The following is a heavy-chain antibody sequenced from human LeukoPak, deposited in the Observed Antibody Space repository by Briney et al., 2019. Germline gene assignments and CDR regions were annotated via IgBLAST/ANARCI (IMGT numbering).Heavy chain of an antibody. Sequence: ASVKVSCKSSGYIFTSYDIYWVRQATGQGLEWMGWMNPNSGNTGYAQKFQGRVTMTTNTSISTAYVELSSLRSEDTAVYYCARGITLIRGLIITWFDPWGPRTLVAVSS. D-gene: IGHD3-10*01. CDR1: GYIFTSYD. CDR2: MNPNSGNT. CDR3: ARGITLIRGLIITWFDP. V-gene: IGHV1-8*01. J-gene: IGHJ5*02.